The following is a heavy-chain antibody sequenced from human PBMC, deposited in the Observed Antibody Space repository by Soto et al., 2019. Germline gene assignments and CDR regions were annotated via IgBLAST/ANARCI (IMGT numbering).Heavy chain of an antibody. Sequence: ASVKVSCKASGYSFTDYHIHWVRQAPGQGLEWLGRINPKSGGTSTAQKFQGWVTMTRDRSISTVYMELTRLRSDDTAVYFCARAHSTDCSNGVCSFFYNHEMDVWGQGTTVTVSS. J-gene: IGHJ6*02. CDR1: GYSFTDYH. D-gene: IGHD2-8*01. CDR3: ARAHSTDCSNGVCSFFYNHEMDV. CDR2: INPKSGGT. V-gene: IGHV1-2*04.